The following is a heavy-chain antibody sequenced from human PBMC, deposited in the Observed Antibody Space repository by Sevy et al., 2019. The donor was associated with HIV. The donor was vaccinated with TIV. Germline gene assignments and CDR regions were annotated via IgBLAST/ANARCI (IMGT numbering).Heavy chain of an antibody. CDR1: GFTFSNYW. CDR3: AGLLLPYYYGMDV. CDR2: IKQGGSEK. V-gene: IGHV3-7*01. Sequence: GGSLRLSCAASGFTFSNYWMSWVRQGPGKGLEWVANIKQGGSEKYYVDSVKGRFTISRDNAKNSLYLQRISLRAEDTAVYYCAGLLLPYYYGMDVWGKGTTVTVSS. D-gene: IGHD2-15*01. J-gene: IGHJ6*04.